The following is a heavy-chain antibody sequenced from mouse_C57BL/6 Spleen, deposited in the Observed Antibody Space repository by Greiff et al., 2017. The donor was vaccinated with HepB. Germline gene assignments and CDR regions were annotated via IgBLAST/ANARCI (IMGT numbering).Heavy chain of an antibody. CDR1: GFNIKNTY. CDR3: ASGHGSSSWFAY. V-gene: IGHV14-3*01. Sequence: VQLQQSVAELVRPGASVKLSCTASGFNIKNTYMHWVKQRPEQGLEWIGRIDPANGNTKYAPKFQGKATITADTSSNTAYLQHSSLTSEDTAIYDGASGHGSSSWFAYWGQGTLVTVSA. CDR2: IDPANGNT. J-gene: IGHJ3*01. D-gene: IGHD1-1*01.